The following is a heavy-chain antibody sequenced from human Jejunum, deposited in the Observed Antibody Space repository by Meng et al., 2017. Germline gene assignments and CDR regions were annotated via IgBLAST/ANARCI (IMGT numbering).Heavy chain of an antibody. CDR2: IYQNGNT. Sequence: SETLSLTCTVSGYSISRGYYWVWIRRAPGEGLEWIGHIYQNGNTYYNPSLRSGVAISVDTSKNEYSLSLTSVTAADAAAYYCARGVRTSTTPWGQGTLVTVSS. J-gene: IGHJ5*02. CDR3: ARGVRTSTTP. V-gene: IGHV4-38-2*02. CDR1: GYSISRGYY. D-gene: IGHD2-2*01.